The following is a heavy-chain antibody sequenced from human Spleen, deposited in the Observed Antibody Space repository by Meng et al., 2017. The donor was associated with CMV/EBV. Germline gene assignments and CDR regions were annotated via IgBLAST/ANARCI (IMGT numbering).Heavy chain of an antibody. CDR3: ARQGPEEMATIAYYFDS. CDR2: INPNNGDT. D-gene: IGHD5-24*01. Sequence: ASVKVSCKASGYIFTDFYIHWVRQAPGQGLEWMGRINPNNGDTTYAQKLQGRVTMTRDTSINTAYMELRSDDTTFYYCARQGPEEMATIAYYFDSWGQGTLVTVSS. J-gene: IGHJ4*02. CDR1: GYIFTDFY. V-gene: IGHV1-2*06.